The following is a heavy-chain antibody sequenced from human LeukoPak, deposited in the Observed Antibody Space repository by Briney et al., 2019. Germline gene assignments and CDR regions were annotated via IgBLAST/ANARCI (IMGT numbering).Heavy chain of an antibody. V-gene: IGHV3-23*01. J-gene: IGHJ4*02. CDR1: GFTFSSYA. CDR3: ARGAAMAGTYYFDY. CDR2: ISGSGGST. Sequence: PGASLRLSCAASGFTFSSYAMSWVRQAPGKGLEWVSAISGSGGSTYYADSVKGRFTISRDNSKNTLYLQMNSLRAEDTAVYYCARGAAMAGTYYFDYWGQGTLVTVSS. D-gene: IGHD5-18*01.